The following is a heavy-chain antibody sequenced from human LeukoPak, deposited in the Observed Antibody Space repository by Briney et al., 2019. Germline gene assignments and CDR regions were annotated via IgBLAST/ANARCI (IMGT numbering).Heavy chain of an antibody. Sequence: SETLSLTCTVSGGSISSSYWSWIRQPPGKGPEWIGYSYYTGSTNYNPSLQSRVTISVDTSKNQFSLKLSSVTAADTAMYYCARLKGYSSGWCPSYYFVYWGQGTLVTVSS. D-gene: IGHD6-19*01. CDR1: GGSISSSY. CDR3: ARLKGYSSGWCPSYYFVY. J-gene: IGHJ4*02. CDR2: SYYTGST. V-gene: IGHV4-59*08.